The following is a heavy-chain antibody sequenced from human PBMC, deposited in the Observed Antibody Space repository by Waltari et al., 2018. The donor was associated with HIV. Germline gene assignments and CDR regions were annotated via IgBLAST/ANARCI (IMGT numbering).Heavy chain of an antibody. D-gene: IGHD3-10*01. V-gene: IGHV4-38-2*02. Sequence: QVQLQESGPGIVKPSETLDLTCTVSGYSISSGYYWGWIRQPPGKGLEWIVSIYHSGSTYYNPSLKSRVTISLDTSENEFSLKLNSVTAADTAVYYCARDLWRQGFFGSGRDWGQGTLVTVSS. J-gene: IGHJ1*01. CDR2: IYHSGST. CDR3: ARDLWRQGFFGSGRD. CDR1: GYSISSGYY.